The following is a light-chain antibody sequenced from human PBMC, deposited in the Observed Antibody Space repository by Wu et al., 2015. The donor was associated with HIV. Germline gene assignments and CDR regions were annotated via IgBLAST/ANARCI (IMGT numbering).Light chain of an antibody. CDR3: QKYNTAPWT. V-gene: IGKV1-39*01. J-gene: IGKJ1*01. CDR1: QSISSY. Sequence: DIQMTQSPSSLSASVGDRVTITCRASQSISSYLNWYQQKPGKAPKLLIYAASSLQSGVPSRFSGRGSGTDFTLTISSLQPEDVATYYCQKYNTAPWTFGQGTKGGNET. CDR2: AAS.